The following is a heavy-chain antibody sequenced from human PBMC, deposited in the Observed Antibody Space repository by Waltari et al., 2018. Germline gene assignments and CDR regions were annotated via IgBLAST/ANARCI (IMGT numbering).Heavy chain of an antibody. J-gene: IGHJ6*03. V-gene: IGHV1-69*01. CDR1: GGTFSSYA. D-gene: IGHD4-17*01. CDR3: ARGDYGDYGSYYYYYYMDV. Sequence: QVQLVQSGAEVKKPGSSVKVSCKASGGTFSSYAISWVRQAPGQGLGWMGGIISIVGTANYARKFRRRVTITADESTSRAYMGLSSLRSEDTAVYYCARGDYGDYGSYYYYYYMDVWGKGTTVTVSS. CDR2: IISIVGTA.